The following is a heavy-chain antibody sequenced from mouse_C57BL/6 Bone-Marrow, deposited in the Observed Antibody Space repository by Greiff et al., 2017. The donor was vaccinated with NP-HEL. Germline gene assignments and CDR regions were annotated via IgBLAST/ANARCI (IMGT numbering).Heavy chain of an antibody. CDR1: GYTFTSYW. V-gene: IGHV1-55*01. D-gene: IGHD2-3*01. CDR2: IYPGSGST. Sequence: VQLQQPGAELVKPGASVKMSCKASGYTFTSYWITWVKQRPGQGLEWIGDIYPGSGSTNYNEKFKSKATLTVDTSSSTAYMQLSSLTSEDSAVYYCARHDGFLAWFAYRGQGTLVTVSA. CDR3: ARHDGFLAWFAY. J-gene: IGHJ3*01.